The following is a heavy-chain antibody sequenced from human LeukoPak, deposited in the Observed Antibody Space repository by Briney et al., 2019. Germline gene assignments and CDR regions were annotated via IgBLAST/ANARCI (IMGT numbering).Heavy chain of an antibody. CDR2: VGPTGDT. Sequence: GGSLRLSCAASGFTFSNFDMHWVRQLTGKGLEWVSGVGPTGDTYYAGSVKGRFTISRENAKNSLYLQMNSLRAGDTAVYYCARGGGFDYWGQGTLVTVSS. D-gene: IGHD3-10*01. CDR3: ARGGGFDY. V-gene: IGHV3-13*04. CDR1: GFTFSNFD. J-gene: IGHJ4*02.